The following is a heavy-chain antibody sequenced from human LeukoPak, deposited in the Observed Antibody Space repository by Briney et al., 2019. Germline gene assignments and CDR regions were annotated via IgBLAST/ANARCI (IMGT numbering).Heavy chain of an antibody. Sequence: SETLSLTCTVSGGSISSYYWGWIRQPPGKGLEWIGSIYYSGSTYYNPSLKSRVTISVDTSKNQFSLKLSSVTAADTAVYYCARYVTDTVDYWGQGTLVTVSS. D-gene: IGHD3-10*02. CDR1: GGSISSYY. CDR2: IYYSGST. CDR3: ARYVTDTVDY. V-gene: IGHV4-39*01. J-gene: IGHJ4*02.